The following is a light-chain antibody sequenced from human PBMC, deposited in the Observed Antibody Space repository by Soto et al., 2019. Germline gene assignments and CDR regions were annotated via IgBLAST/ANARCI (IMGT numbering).Light chain of an antibody. J-gene: IGKJ4*01. Sequence: DIVMTQSPDSLAVSLGERATINCKSSQSVLYSSNNLNYLAWYQQKPGQPPKLLIYWASTRESGVPDRFSGSGSGTECTLTISSLQAEDVAVYYCQQYYSTPLTFGGGTKVEIK. V-gene: IGKV4-1*01. CDR2: WAS. CDR3: QQYYSTPLT. CDR1: QSVLYSSNNLNY.